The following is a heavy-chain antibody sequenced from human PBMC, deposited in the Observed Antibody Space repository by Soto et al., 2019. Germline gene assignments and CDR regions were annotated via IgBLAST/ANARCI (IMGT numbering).Heavy chain of an antibody. D-gene: IGHD6-19*01. V-gene: IGHV3-23*01. CDR3: AKDYSSGWDSEINYFDY. CDR2: ISGSGGST. CDR1: GFTFSSYA. Sequence: GGSLRLSCAASGFTFSSYAMSWVRQAPGKGLEWVSAISGSGGSTYYADSVKGRFTISRDNSKNPLYLQMNSLRAEDTAVYYCAKDYSSGWDSEINYFDYWGQGTLVTVSS. J-gene: IGHJ4*02.